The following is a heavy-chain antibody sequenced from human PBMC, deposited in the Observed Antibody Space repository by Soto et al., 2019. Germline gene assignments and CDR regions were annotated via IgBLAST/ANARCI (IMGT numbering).Heavy chain of an antibody. Sequence: SETLSLTCTVSGGSISSYYWSWIRQPPGKGPEWIGYIYYSGSTNYNPSLKSRVTISVDTSKNQFSLKLSSVTAADTAVYYCAGDSKKGARFYYGGQETQVTVSS. V-gene: IGHV4-59*01. CDR2: IYYSGST. J-gene: IGHJ4*02. CDR1: GGSISSYY. D-gene: IGHD3-10*01. CDR3: AGDSKKGARFYY.